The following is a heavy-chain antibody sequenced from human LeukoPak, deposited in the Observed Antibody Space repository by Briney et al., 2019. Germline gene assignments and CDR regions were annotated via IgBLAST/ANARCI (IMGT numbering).Heavy chain of an antibody. J-gene: IGHJ4*02. CDR2: IYYSGST. CDR1: GRSFSSYY. D-gene: IGHD5-12*01. Sequence: SETLSLTCTVSGRSFSSYYWRWIRQPPGRGLERIGYIYYSGSTNYNPSLKSRVTISVDASKNQFSLKLSSVTAADTAVYYCASSGYSGYAPYAPFDYWGQGTLVTVSS. V-gene: IGHV4-59*01. CDR3: ASSGYSGYAPYAPFDY.